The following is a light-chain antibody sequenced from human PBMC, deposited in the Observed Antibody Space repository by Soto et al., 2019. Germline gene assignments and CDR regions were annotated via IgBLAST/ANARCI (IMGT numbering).Light chain of an antibody. J-gene: IGLJ1*01. CDR3: SSFTTSTTLYV. CDR1: SSDIGGYNY. V-gene: IGLV2-14*01. Sequence: LTQPASVSGSPGQSITISCTGTSSDIGGYNYVSWYQQHPGKVPKLIIFEVSTRPSGVSNRFSGSKSGNTASLTISGLQADDEADYYCSSFTTSTTLYVFGTGTKVTVL. CDR2: EVS.